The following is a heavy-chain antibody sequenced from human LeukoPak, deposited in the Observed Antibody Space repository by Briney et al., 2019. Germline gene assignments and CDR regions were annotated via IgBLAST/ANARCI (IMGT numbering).Heavy chain of an antibody. D-gene: IGHD2-15*01. CDR1: GGTFSSYA. J-gene: IGHJ6*02. Sequence: GASVKVSCKASGGTFSSYAISWVRQAPGQGLEWMGGIIPIFGTANYAQKFQGRVTITADESTSTAYMELSSLRSEDTAVYYCARGSPVVVAATEHYYYYYGMDVWGQGTMVTVSS. CDR3: ARGSPVVVAATEHYYYYYGMDV. CDR2: IIPIFGTA. V-gene: IGHV1-69*13.